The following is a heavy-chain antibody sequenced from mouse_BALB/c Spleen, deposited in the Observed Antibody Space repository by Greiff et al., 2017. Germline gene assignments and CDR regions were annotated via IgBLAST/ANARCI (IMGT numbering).Heavy chain of an antibody. J-gene: IGHJ3*01. CDR1: GYTFTDYN. CDR3: ARSYGYDGPWFAY. Sequence: EVQLQESGPELVKPGASVKISCKASGYTFTDYNMHWVKQSHGKSLEWIGYIYPYNGGTGYNQKFKSKATLTVDNSSSTAYMELRSLTSEDSAVYYCARSYGYDGPWFAYWGQGTLVTVSA. CDR2: IYPYNGGT. V-gene: IGHV1S29*02. D-gene: IGHD2-2*01.